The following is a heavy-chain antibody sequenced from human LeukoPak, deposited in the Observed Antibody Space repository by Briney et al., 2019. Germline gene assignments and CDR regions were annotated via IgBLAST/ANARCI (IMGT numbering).Heavy chain of an antibody. J-gene: IGHJ5*02. CDR1: GGSISSGSYY. Sequence: SQTLSLTCTVSGGSISSGSYYWSWIRQPAGTGLEWIGRIYTSGSTNYNPSLESRVTISVDTSKNQFSLKMTSVTAADTAVYSCARGANVFDPWGQGTLVIVSS. CDR2: IYTSGST. D-gene: IGHD3-10*02. CDR3: ARGANVFDP. V-gene: IGHV4-61*02.